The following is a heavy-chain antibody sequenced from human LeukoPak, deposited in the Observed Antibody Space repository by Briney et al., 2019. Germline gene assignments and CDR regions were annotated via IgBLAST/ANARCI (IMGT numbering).Heavy chain of an antibody. CDR3: ATTNSSSWYYNWFDP. CDR2: MYYSGST. Sequence: PSETLSLTCTVSGYSISSGYYWGWIRPPPGKGLEWIGSMYYSGSTYYNPSLKSRVTISVDTSKNQFSLKLSSVTAADTAVYYCATTNSSSWYYNWFDPWGQGTLVTVSS. CDR1: GYSISSGYY. J-gene: IGHJ5*02. V-gene: IGHV4-38-2*02. D-gene: IGHD6-13*01.